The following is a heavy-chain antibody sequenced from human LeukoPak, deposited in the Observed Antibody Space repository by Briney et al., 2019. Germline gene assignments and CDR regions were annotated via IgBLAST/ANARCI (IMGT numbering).Heavy chain of an antibody. Sequence: PGGSLRLSCAASTFIFSDYAMTWVRQAPGKGLEWVSAISGSGGGTYYADSVKGRFTISRDNSKNTLYLQMNSLRAEDTAVYYCAKEAGGGIAAAGTHAFDIRGQGTMVTVSS. V-gene: IGHV3-23*01. CDR1: TFIFSDYA. D-gene: IGHD6-13*01. J-gene: IGHJ3*02. CDR3: AKEAGGGIAAAGTHAFDI. CDR2: ISGSGGGT.